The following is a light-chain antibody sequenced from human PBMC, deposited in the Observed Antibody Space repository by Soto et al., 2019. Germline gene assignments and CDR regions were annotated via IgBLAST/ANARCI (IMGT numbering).Light chain of an antibody. J-gene: IGLJ1*01. V-gene: IGLV2-8*01. CDR3: SSYDASNNYV. Sequence: QSVLTQPPSASGSPGQSVTISCTGTSSDVGGYNYVSWYQQHPGKAPKLMIYEVSKRPSGVPDRFSGSKSGNTASLTVSGLQAEDEADYSCSSYDASNNYVSVPVTKVTV. CDR2: EVS. CDR1: SSDVGGYNY.